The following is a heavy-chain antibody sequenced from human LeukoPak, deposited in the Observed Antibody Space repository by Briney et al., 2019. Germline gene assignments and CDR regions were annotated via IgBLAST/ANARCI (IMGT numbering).Heavy chain of an antibody. CDR1: GFTFDDYT. Sequence: GGSLRLSCAASGFTFDDYTMHWVRQAPGKGLEWVSLISWDGGSTYYADSVKGRFTISRDNSKNSLYLQMNSLRTEDTALYYCAKVRPPRYYYYMDVWGKGTTVTVSS. CDR2: ISWDGGST. CDR3: AKVRPPRYYYYMDV. D-gene: IGHD1-1*01. J-gene: IGHJ6*03. V-gene: IGHV3-43*01.